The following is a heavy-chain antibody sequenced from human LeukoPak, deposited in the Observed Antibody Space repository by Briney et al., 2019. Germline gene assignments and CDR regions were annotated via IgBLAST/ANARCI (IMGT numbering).Heavy chain of an antibody. D-gene: IGHD3-10*01. V-gene: IGHV3-15*01. CDR2: IFSKTSGGTV. J-gene: IGHJ6*02. Sequence: GGSLRLSCVASGFTFSEAWMTWVRQAPGKGLEWVGRIFSKTSGGTVQNAAPVNGRFTISRDDSKNTLYLEMVSLKTEDTALYYCVANLGGAYGTGVWGQGTTVTVSS. CDR1: GFTFSEAW. CDR3: VANLGGAYGTGV.